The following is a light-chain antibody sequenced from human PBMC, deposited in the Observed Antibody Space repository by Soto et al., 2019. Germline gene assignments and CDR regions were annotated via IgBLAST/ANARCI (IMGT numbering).Light chain of an antibody. V-gene: IGKV3-20*01. CDR3: QQYGSSTWT. Sequence: EIVLTQSPGTLSLSPGERATLSCRASQSVSSSYLAWYQQKPGQAPRLLIYGASSRATGIPDRFSVSGSVTDFTLTISRLEPEDCAVYSCQQYGSSTWTFGQGTKV. CDR2: GAS. CDR1: QSVSSSY. J-gene: IGKJ1*01.